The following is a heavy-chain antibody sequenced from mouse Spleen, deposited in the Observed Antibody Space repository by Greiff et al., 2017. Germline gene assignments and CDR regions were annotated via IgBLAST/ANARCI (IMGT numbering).Heavy chain of an antibody. J-gene: IGHJ3*01. Sequence: EVQLVESGPGLVKPSQSLSLTCSVTGYSITSGYYWNWIRQLPGNKLEWMGYLSYDGSNNYNPSLKNRISITRDTSKNQFFLKLNSVTTEDTATYYCARGELLFAYWGQGTLVTVSA. D-gene: IGHD1-1*01. CDR2: LSYDGSN. CDR3: ARGELLFAY. V-gene: IGHV3-6*01. CDR1: GYSITSGYY.